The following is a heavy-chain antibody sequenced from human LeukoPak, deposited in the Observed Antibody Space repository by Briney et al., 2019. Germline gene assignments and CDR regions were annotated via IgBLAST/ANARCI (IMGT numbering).Heavy chain of an antibody. V-gene: IGHV4-34*01. J-gene: IGHJ6*02. CDR2: INHSGST. CDR3: ARDRGIVVVPAAEHYYYYGMDV. CDR1: GGSFSGYY. Sequence: SETLSLTCAVYGGSFSGYYWSWIRQPPGKGLEWIGEINHSGSTNYNPSLKSRVTISVDTSKNQFSLKLSSVTAADTAVYYCARDRGIVVVPAAEHYYYYGMDVWGQGTTVTVSS. D-gene: IGHD2-2*01.